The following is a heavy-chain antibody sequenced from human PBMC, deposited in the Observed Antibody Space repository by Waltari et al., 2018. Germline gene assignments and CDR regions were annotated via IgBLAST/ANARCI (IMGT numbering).Heavy chain of an antibody. D-gene: IGHD5-12*01. V-gene: IGHV4-4*02. J-gene: IGHJ5*02. Sequence: QVQLQESGPGLVKPSGTLSLTCVVYGGSISSGNWWSWVRQPPGKGLGWIGEIYHSGSTNNNPSLKSRLSISLDKSKNQLSRNLSSVTAADTAVYYCARDRGLRGGYDSWGQGTLVTVSS. CDR2: IYHSGST. CDR3: ARDRGLRGGYDS. CDR1: GGSISSGNW.